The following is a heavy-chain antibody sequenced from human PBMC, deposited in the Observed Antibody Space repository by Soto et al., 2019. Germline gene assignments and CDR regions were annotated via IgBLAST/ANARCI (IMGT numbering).Heavy chain of an antibody. J-gene: IGHJ6*02. D-gene: IGHD3-22*01. CDR3: ARVNYYDSIGYTYGMDV. Sequence: QVQLVQSGAEVKKPGASVKVSCKASGYTFTSYGISWVRQAPGQGLEWMGWISAYNGNTNYAQKPQGRVTMTTDTSTSTAYMELRSLRSDDTAVYYCARVNYYDSIGYTYGMDVWGQGTTVTVSS. V-gene: IGHV1-18*04. CDR1: GYTFTSYG. CDR2: ISAYNGNT.